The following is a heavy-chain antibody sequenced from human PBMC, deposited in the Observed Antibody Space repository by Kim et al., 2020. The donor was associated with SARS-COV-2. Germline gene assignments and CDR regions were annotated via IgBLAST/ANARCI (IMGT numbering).Heavy chain of an antibody. J-gene: IGHJ6*02. D-gene: IGHD6-19*01. V-gene: IGHV3-48*03. CDR3: AGPLSGWNADGVDV. Sequence: DSLKGRFTISRDNAKNSVYLEMNSLRDEDTAVYYCAGPLSGWNADGVDVWGQGTTVTVSS.